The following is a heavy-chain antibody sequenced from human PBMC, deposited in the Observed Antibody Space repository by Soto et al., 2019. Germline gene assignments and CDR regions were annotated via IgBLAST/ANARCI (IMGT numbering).Heavy chain of an antibody. V-gene: IGHV4-39*07. Sequence: TSETLSLTCTVSGGSISSSSYYWGWIRQPPGKGLEWIGSIYYSGSTYYNPSLKSRVTISVDRSQNQFSLKLSSVTAADTAVYYCARFYGDYSNWFDPWGQGTLVTVSS. D-gene: IGHD4-17*01. CDR3: ARFYGDYSNWFDP. J-gene: IGHJ5*02. CDR1: GGSISSSSYY. CDR2: IYYSGST.